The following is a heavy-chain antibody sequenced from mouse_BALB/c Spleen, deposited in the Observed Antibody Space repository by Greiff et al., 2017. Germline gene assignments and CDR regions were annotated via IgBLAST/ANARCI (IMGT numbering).Heavy chain of an antibody. CDR1: GYSITSDYA. CDR3: AQYGNYAWFAY. Sequence: EVKLMESGPGLVKPSQSLSLTCTVTGYSITSDYAWNWIRQFPGNKLEWMGYISYSGSTSYNPSLKSRISITRDTSKNQFFLQLNSVTTEDTATYYCAQYGNYAWFAYWGQGTLVTVSA. J-gene: IGHJ3*01. V-gene: IGHV3-2*02. D-gene: IGHD2-10*02. CDR2: ISYSGST.